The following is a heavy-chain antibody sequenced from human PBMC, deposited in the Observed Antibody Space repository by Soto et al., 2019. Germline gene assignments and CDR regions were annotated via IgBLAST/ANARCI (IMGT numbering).Heavy chain of an antibody. D-gene: IGHD2-15*01. CDR2: INHSGST. Sequence: SETLSLTCAVYGGSFSGYYWSWIRQPPGKGLEWIGEINHSGSTNYNPSLKSRVTISVDTSKNQFSLKLSSVTAADTAVYYCARRAAIVVEVIDYWGQGNLVTVSS. J-gene: IGHJ4*02. CDR3: ARRAAIVVEVIDY. CDR1: GGSFSGYY. V-gene: IGHV4-34*01.